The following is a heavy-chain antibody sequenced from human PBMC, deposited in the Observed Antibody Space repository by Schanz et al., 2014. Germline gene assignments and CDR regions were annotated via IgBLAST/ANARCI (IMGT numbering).Heavy chain of an antibody. CDR1: GFTFGTFW. Sequence: VQLVESGGGLLQPGGSLRLSCAASGFTFGTFWMSWVRQAPGKGLEWVALISYDGSNKYYADSVKGRFTMSRDNSKNTLYLPMNSLRDDDTAIYYCARDEGKDGSNLAFDVWGQGTLVTVSS. D-gene: IGHD5-12*01. V-gene: IGHV3-30*03. J-gene: IGHJ3*01. CDR2: ISYDGSNK. CDR3: ARDEGKDGSNLAFDV.